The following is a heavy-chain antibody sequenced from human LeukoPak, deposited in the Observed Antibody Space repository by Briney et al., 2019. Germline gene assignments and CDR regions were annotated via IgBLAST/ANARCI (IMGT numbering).Heavy chain of an antibody. CDR3: AKDIAGGSYLGDAFNI. J-gene: IGHJ3*02. Sequence: GSLRLSCAASGFTFDDYAMHWLRQAPGKGLEGVSGISWNSGSIGYADSLKGRFTISRDNAKNSLYLQMNRMRAQEMALHCCAKDIAGGSYLGDAFNISGQGRIVTVS. V-gene: IGHV3-9*03. CDR2: ISWNSGSI. CDR1: GFTFDDYA. D-gene: IGHD1-26*01.